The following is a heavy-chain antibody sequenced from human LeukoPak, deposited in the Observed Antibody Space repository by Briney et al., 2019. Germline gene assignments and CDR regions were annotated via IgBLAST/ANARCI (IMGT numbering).Heavy chain of an antibody. Sequence: GGSLRLSCSASGFTFSSYSMNWVRQAPGKGLEWVSYISSSGSTIYYADSVKGRFTISRDNAKNSLYLQMNSLRAEDTAVYYCARDLSLYCSGGSCYSLNYWGQGTLVTVSS. CDR2: ISSSGSTI. J-gene: IGHJ4*02. V-gene: IGHV3-48*04. CDR3: ARDLSLYCSGGSCYSLNY. D-gene: IGHD2-15*01. CDR1: GFTFSSYS.